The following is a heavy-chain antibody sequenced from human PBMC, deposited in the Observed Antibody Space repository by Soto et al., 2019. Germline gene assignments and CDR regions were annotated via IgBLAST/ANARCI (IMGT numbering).Heavy chain of an antibody. Sequence: QVQLVESGGGVVQPGRSLRLSCAASAFIFPGYGMHWVRQSPGKGLEWVAVVRHDGSDIHYADSVKGRFIISRDNSNNTLYLQMNSLIAEDTAVYYCASDGVGGTAYFGYSDYRGQGTLVTVSS. D-gene: IGHD1-26*01. CDR1: AFIFPGYG. CDR2: VRHDGSDI. V-gene: IGHV3-33*01. CDR3: ASDGVGGTAYFGYSDY. J-gene: IGHJ4*02.